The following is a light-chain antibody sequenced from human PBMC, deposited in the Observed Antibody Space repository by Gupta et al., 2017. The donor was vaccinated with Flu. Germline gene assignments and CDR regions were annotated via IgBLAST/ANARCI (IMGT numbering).Light chain of an antibody. CDR3: QVWGSSSDHVV. Sequence: SYVLIQPPSVSVAPGKTARITCGGNNIGSKRVQWYQQKPGQAPVLVVYDDSHRPSGIPERFSGSNSGNTATLTISRVEAGAEADYYCQVWGSSSDHVVFGGGTKLTVL. CDR1: NIGSKR. CDR2: DDS. J-gene: IGLJ2*01. V-gene: IGLV3-21*03.